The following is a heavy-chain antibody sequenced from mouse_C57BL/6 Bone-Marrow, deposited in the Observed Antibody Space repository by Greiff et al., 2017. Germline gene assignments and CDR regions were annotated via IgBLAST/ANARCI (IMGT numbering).Heavy chain of an antibody. D-gene: IGHD4-1*01. Sequence: EVKLVESGGGLVQSGRSLRLSCATSGFTFSDYYMEWVRQAPGKGLEWIAAISNKANDYTTEYSASVKGRFIVSRDTSQSILHLQMNALRAEDTVIYYGARDLGKGYFDYWGQGTTLTVSS. J-gene: IGHJ2*01. CDR3: ARDLGKGYFDY. CDR2: ISNKANDYTT. CDR1: GFTFSDYY. V-gene: IGHV7-1*01.